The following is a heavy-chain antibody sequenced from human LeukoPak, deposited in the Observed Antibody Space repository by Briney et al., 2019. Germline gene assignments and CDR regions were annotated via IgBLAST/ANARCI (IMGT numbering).Heavy chain of an antibody. D-gene: IGHD2-15*01. CDR1: GFPFSSYA. Sequence: GGPLRLSCSASGFPFSSYAVHWVRQAPGKGLEYVSAISDSGGSTYYADSVKGRFTISRDNSKNTLYLQMSGLRAEDTAVYFCVRGYSFGPYGMDDWGQGTTVTVSS. V-gene: IGHV3-64D*09. J-gene: IGHJ6*02. CDR2: ISDSGGST. CDR3: VRGYSFGPYGMDD.